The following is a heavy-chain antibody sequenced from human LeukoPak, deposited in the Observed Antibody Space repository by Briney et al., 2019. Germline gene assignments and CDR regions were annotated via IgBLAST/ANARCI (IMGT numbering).Heavy chain of an antibody. D-gene: IGHD5-18*01. CDR2: ISSSGSTI. CDR3: AREMYSYGTPWYYFDY. CDR1: GFTFSSYE. Sequence: GSLRLSCAASGFTFSSYEMDWVRQAPGKGLEWVSYISSSGSTIYYADSVKGRFTISRDNAKNSLYLQMNSLRAEDTAVYYCAREMYSYGTPWYYFDYWGQGTLVTVSS. V-gene: IGHV3-48*03. J-gene: IGHJ4*02.